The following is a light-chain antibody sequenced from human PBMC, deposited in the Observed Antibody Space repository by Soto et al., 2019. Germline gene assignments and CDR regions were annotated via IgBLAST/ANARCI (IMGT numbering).Light chain of an antibody. CDR1: QGLLHSNGYNY. V-gene: IGKV2-28*01. J-gene: IGKJ1*01. CDR3: KQALQTRT. Sequence: DIVMTQSPLSLPVTPGEPASISCRSSQGLLHSNGYNYLDWYLQKPGQSPQLLIYLGSNRASGVPDRFSGSGSGTDFTLKISRVEAEDVGVYYCKQALQTRTFGQGTKVDIK. CDR2: LGS.